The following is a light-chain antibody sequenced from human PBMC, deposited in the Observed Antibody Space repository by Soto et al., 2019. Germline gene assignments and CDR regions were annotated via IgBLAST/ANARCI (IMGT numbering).Light chain of an antibody. V-gene: IGLV2-14*01. CDR1: SSDVGGYNY. Sequence: SVLTQPASVSGSPGQSITISCTGNSSDVGGYNYVSWYQQHPGKAPKLMIYDVSNRPSGVSNRFSGSKSGNTASLTISGLQAEDEADYNCSSYTSSSTLYVFGTGTKATVL. J-gene: IGLJ1*01. CDR2: DVS. CDR3: SSYTSSSTLYV.